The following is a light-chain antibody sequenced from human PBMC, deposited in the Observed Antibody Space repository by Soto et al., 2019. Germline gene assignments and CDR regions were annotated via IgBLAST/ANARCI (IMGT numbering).Light chain of an antibody. CDR1: HSVTTH. J-gene: IGKJ5*01. CDR2: DAS. Sequence: EIVLTESPGTLSLSQGERATLSCWASHSVTTHLAWFQQRPGQTPRLLIYDASTRAPGIPDRFSGSGSGTDFTLTISSLEPEDFAVYYCQQRSNWSITFGQGTRLEI. V-gene: IGKV3-11*01. CDR3: QQRSNWSIT.